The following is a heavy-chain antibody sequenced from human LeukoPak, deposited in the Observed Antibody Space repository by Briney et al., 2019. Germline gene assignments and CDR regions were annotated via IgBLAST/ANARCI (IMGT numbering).Heavy chain of an antibody. CDR3: ARDIRSHNGPGGYYYYYMDV. Sequence: SETLSLTCTVSGGSISSYYWSWIRQPAGKGLEWIGRIYDSGRTNYYPSLKSRVTLSVDTSNNQFSLTLSSVTAADTAVYHCARDIRSHNGPGGYYYYYMDVWGKGTTVTVSS. J-gene: IGHJ6*03. CDR1: GGSISSYY. CDR2: IYDSGRT. V-gene: IGHV4-4*07. D-gene: IGHD2-8*01.